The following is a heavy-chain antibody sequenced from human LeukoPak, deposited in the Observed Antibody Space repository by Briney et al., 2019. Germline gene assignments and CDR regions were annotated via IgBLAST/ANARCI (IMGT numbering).Heavy chain of an antibody. CDR1: GYTFTSYG. D-gene: IGHD6-19*01. CDR2: ISAYNGNT. Sequence: ASVKVSCKASGYTFTSYGLSWVRQAPGQGLEWMGWISAYNGNTNYAQKLQGRVTMTTDTSTSTAYMELRSLRSDDTAVYYCARVGYSSGWYSRTWFDPWGQGTLVTVSS. CDR3: ARVGYSSGWYSRTWFDP. J-gene: IGHJ5*02. V-gene: IGHV1-18*01.